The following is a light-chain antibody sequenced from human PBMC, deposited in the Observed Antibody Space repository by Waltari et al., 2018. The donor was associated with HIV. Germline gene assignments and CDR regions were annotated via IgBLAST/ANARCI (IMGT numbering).Light chain of an antibody. Sequence: VVMSQFPLSLAVTPGQPASISCTSSEGLVYRDGNTYLNWFHQRPGQSPRRLIFRVSNWDPGVPDRFRGSGSHTNFTLEITRVQSDDVGIFYCMQGTHWPPTFGQGTRLEI. CDR3: MQGTHWPPT. CDR2: RVS. V-gene: IGKV2D-30*01. J-gene: IGKJ2*01. CDR1: EGLVYRDGNTY.